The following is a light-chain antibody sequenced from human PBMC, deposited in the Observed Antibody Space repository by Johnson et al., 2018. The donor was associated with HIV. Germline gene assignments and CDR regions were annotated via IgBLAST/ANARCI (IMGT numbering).Light chain of an antibody. J-gene: IGLJ1*01. V-gene: IGLV1-51*01. Sequence: QSVLTQPPSVSAAPGQKVTISCSGSSSNIGNNYVSWYQQLPGTAPKLLIYDNNKRPSGIPDRFSGSKSGTSATLGITGLQTGDEADYYCGTGDSSLSAGNVFGTGTKFTVL. CDR3: GTGDSSLSAGNV. CDR1: SSNIGNNY. CDR2: DNN.